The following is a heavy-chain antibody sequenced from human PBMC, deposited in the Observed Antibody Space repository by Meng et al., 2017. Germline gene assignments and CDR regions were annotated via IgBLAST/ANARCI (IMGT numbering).Heavy chain of an antibody. D-gene: IGHD4-17*01. CDR1: GGSISSYY. Sequence: ESLKISCTVSGGSISSYYWSWIRQPPGKGLEWIGYIYYSGSTNYNPSLKSRVTLSVDTSKNQFSLKLSSVTAADTAVYYCARGPDDYGDYVNFWYWGQGTLVTVSS. CDR3: ARGPDDYGDYVNFWY. CDR2: IYYSGST. V-gene: IGHV4-59*01. J-gene: IGHJ4*02.